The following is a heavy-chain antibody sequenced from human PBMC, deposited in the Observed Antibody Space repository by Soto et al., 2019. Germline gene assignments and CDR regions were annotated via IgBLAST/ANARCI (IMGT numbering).Heavy chain of an antibody. CDR3: ARSPDSSGYYPRRYYYGMHV. D-gene: IGHD3-22*01. V-gene: IGHV4-4*02. Sequence: SEPVYLTCAVSGGSISRNNCRGWFRQPPRRGLEWIGEIYHSGSTNYNPSLKSRVTISVDKSKNQFSLKLSSVTAADTAVYYCARSPDSSGYYPRRYYYGMHVWRQGTTVT. J-gene: IGHJ6*02. CDR1: GGSISRNNC. CDR2: IYHSGST.